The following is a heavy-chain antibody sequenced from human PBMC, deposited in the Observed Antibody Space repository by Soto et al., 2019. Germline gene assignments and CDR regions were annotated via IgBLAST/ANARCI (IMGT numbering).Heavy chain of an antibody. CDR3: AKDVVGVWFGKLLSFDY. CDR2: VSGSGGET. Sequence: EVQLLASGGDLVQPGGSLRLSCTASGFTFSSYAMSWVRQAPGQGLEWVSTVSGSGGETQYADSVKGRFTTSRHNSKNTLLLQMSSLRAEDTAVYYCAKDVVGVWFGKLLSFDYWGQGSLVTVSS. J-gene: IGHJ4*02. D-gene: IGHD3-10*01. CDR1: GFTFSSYA. V-gene: IGHV3-23*01.